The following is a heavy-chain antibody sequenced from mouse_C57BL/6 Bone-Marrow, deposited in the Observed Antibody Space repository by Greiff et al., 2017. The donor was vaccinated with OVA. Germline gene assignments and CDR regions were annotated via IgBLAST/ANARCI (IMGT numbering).Heavy chain of an antibody. CDR1: GYTFTSYW. J-gene: IGHJ1*03. Sequence: QVQLQQPGAELVMPGASVKLSCKASGYTFTSYWMHWVKQRPGQGLEWIGEIDPSDSYTNYNQKFKGKSTLTVDKSSSTAYMQLSSLTSEDSAVYYCAGGSITAVVATDWYFDVWGTGTTVTVSP. CDR2: IDPSDSYT. V-gene: IGHV1-69*01. D-gene: IGHD1-1*01. CDR3: AGGSITAVVATDWYFDV.